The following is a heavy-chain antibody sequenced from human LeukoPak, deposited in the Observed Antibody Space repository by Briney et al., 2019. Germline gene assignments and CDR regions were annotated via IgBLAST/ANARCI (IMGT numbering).Heavy chain of an antibody. D-gene: IGHD5-24*01. J-gene: IGHJ4*02. CDR2: IYYSGST. CDR1: GGSISSYY. Sequence: SETLSLTCTVSGGSISSYYWSWIRQPPGRGLEWIGYIYYSGSTNYNPSLKSRVTISVDTSKNQFSLKLSSVTAADTAVYYCARGLGRDGYNFDYWGQGTLVTVSP. CDR3: ARGLGRDGYNFDY. V-gene: IGHV4-59*01.